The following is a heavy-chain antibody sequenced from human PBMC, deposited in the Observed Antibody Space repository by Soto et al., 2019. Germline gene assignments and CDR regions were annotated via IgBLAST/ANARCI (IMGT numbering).Heavy chain of an antibody. CDR2: IIPIFGTA. CDR1: GGTFSSYA. V-gene: IGHV1-69*12. Sequence: QVQLVQSGAEVKKPGSSVKVSCKASGGTFSSYAISWVRQAPGQGLEWMGGIIPIFGTANYAQKFQGRVTIXAXEXXSTAYMELSSLRSEDTAVYYCARESRYCSGGSCYSLPGIDYWGQGTLVTVSS. D-gene: IGHD2-15*01. J-gene: IGHJ4*02. CDR3: ARESRYCSGGSCYSLPGIDY.